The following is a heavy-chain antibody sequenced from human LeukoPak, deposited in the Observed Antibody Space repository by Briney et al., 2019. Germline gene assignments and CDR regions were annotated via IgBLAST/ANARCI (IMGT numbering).Heavy chain of an antibody. CDR3: ARSTTIKGWFDP. Sequence: PLETLSLTCTVSGGSIGSSTYYWGWIRQPPGKGLEWIGSIYYSGSTYYNPSLKSRVTISVDTSKNQFSLNLTSVTAADTAVYYCARSTTIKGWFDPWGQGTLVTVSS. CDR2: IYYSGST. CDR1: GGSIGSSTYY. D-gene: IGHD4-11*01. V-gene: IGHV4-39*01. J-gene: IGHJ5*02.